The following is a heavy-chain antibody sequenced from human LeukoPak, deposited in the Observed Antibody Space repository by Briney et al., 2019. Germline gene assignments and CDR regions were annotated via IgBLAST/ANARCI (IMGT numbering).Heavy chain of an antibody. CDR3: ASVTETVFYYYYGMDV. Sequence: GGSLRLSCAASGFTFSSYEMNWVRQAPGKGPEWVSYITSSGSTIYYADSVKGRFTISRDNAKNSLYLQMNSLRAEDTAVYYCASVTETVFYYYYGMDVWGQGTTVTVSS. CDR1: GFTFSSYE. J-gene: IGHJ6*02. V-gene: IGHV3-48*03. CDR2: ITSSGSTI. D-gene: IGHD1-20*01.